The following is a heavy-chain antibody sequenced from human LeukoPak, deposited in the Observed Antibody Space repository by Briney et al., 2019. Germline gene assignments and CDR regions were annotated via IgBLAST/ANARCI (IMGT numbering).Heavy chain of an antibody. J-gene: IGHJ4*02. CDR1: GFTFSDYN. CDR2: IRNKANSYSM. V-gene: IGHV3-72*01. CDR3: TRDLSGDY. D-gene: IGHD1-26*01. Sequence: SGGSLRLSCAASGFTFSDYNMDGARKAPGKGLEWVGRIRNKANSYSMDYAASVKDRFTISRDDSKNSLYLQMNSLKTEDTAVYYCTRDLSGDYWGQGTLVTVSS.